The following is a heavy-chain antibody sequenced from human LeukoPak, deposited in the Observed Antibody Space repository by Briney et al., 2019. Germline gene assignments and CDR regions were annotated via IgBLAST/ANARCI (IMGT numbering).Heavy chain of an antibody. Sequence: GGSLRLSCAASGFTFDDYGMSWVRQAPGKGLEWVSGINWNGGSTGYADSVKGRFTISRDNAKNSLYLQMNSLRAEDTALYYCARAGYCSGGSCLVGYFDYWGQGTLVTVSS. CDR1: GFTFDDYG. D-gene: IGHD2-15*01. CDR2: INWNGGST. J-gene: IGHJ4*02. CDR3: ARAGYCSGGSCLVGYFDY. V-gene: IGHV3-20*04.